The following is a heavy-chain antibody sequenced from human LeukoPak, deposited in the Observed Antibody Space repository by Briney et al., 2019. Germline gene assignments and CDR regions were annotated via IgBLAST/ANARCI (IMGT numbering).Heavy chain of an antibody. CDR3: ARDLLENSEEDYYYYMDV. CDR2: IYSGGST. V-gene: IGHV3-66*01. Sequence: GGSLRLSCAASGFTVSSNYMGWVRQAPGKGLEWVSVIYSGGSTYYADSVKGRFTISRDNSKNTLYLQMNSLRAEDTAVYYCARDLLENSEEDYYYYMDVWGKGTTVTVSS. J-gene: IGHJ6*03. CDR1: GFTVSSNY.